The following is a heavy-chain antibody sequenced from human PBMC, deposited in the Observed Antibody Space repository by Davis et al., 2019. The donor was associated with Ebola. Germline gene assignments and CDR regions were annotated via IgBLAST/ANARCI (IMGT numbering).Heavy chain of an antibody. J-gene: IGHJ6*02. CDR3: ARSMDV. CDR1: GGSFSSYY. V-gene: IGHV4-59*08. CDR2: IYYIGST. Sequence: MPGGSLRLSCAVYGGSFSSYYWSWIRQPPGKGLEWIGYIYYIGSTNYNPSLKSRVTISVDTSKNQFSLKLSSVTAADTAVYYCARSMDVWGQGTTVTVSS.